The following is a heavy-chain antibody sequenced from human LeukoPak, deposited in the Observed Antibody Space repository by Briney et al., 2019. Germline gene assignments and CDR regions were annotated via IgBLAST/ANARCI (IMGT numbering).Heavy chain of an antibody. CDR2: ITNRGSTI. J-gene: IGHJ4*02. V-gene: IGHV3-11*01. CDR1: GFTFSDYY. CDR3: ARDRGVVVPAMGYYFDY. Sequence: KSGGSLRLSCAASGFTFSDYYMSWIRQAPGKGLEWISYITNRGSTIFYTDSVKGRFTISRDNARNSLYLQLNSLRAEDTAVYYCARDRGVVVPAMGYYFDYWGQGTLVTVSS. D-gene: IGHD2-15*01.